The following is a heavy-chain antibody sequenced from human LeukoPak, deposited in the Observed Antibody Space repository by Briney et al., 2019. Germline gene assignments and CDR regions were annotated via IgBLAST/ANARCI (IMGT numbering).Heavy chain of an antibody. J-gene: IGHJ4*02. CDR3: ARSLEQWHGFDC. CDR2: IYSGGTT. Sequence: GGSLRLSCAVSGFTVSSNYMCWVRQAPGKGLEWVAVIYSGGTTYYADSVKGRFTISRDNSQNTMYLQMNSLRAEDTAVYYCARSLEQWHGFDCWGQGTLVTVSS. CDR1: GFTVSSNY. V-gene: IGHV3-66*01. D-gene: IGHD6-19*01.